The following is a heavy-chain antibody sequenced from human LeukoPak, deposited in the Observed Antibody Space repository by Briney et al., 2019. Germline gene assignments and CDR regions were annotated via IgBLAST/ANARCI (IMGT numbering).Heavy chain of an antibody. D-gene: IGHD4-17*01. CDR2: IYYSGST. CDR3: ASDTVTTADLGFDY. Sequence: SETLSLTCTVSGGSISSYYWSWIRQPPGKGLEWIGYIYYSGSTNYNPFLKSRVTISVDTSKNQFSLKLSSVTAADAAVYYCASDTVTTADLGFDYWGQGTLVTVSS. CDR1: GGSISSYY. V-gene: IGHV4-59*01. J-gene: IGHJ4*02.